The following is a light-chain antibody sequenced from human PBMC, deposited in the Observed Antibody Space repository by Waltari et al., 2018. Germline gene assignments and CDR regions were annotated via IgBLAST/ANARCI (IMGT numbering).Light chain of an antibody. CDR2: EFS. CDR1: SSDVGGYNY. V-gene: IGLV2-14*01. CDR3: SSYTSSSTLV. J-gene: IGLJ2*01. Sequence: QSALTQPASVSGSPGQSITISCTGTSSDVGGYNYVPWYQQHPGKAPKLMIYEFSNRPSGVSNRCSGSKSGNTASLTISGLQAEDEADYYCSSYTSSSTLVFGGGTKLTVL.